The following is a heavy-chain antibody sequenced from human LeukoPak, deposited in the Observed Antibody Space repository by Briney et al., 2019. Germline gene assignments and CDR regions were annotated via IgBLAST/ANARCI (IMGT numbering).Heavy chain of an antibody. V-gene: IGHV4-59*01. Sequence: SETLSLTCTVSGGSISSYYWSWIRQPLGKGLEWIGYIYYSGSTNYNPSLKSRVTISVDTSKNQFSLKLSSVTAADTAVYYCARGTNYYDSSGYLTRDLDYWGQGTLVTVSS. D-gene: IGHD3-22*01. CDR3: ARGTNYYDSSGYLTRDLDY. J-gene: IGHJ4*02. CDR1: GGSISSYY. CDR2: IYYSGST.